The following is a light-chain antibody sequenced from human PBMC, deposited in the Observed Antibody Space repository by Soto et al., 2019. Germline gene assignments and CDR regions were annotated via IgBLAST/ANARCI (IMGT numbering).Light chain of an antibody. Sequence: EIVLTQSPATLSLSPGERAALSCRASQSVSSYLAWYQQKPGQAPRLLIYDASKRATGIPARFSGSGSGTDFTLTISSLEPEDFAFHFCQQRSNWPSTFGGGTKVEI. J-gene: IGKJ4*01. CDR1: QSVSSY. CDR2: DAS. CDR3: QQRSNWPST. V-gene: IGKV3-11*01.